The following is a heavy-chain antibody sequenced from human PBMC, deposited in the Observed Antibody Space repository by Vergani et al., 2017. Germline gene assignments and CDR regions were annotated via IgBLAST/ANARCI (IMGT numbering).Heavy chain of an antibody. D-gene: IGHD4-11*01. Sequence: DVRLVESGGGVVQPGGSLRLSCAASGFTFSAYSMNWVRPTPGKGLEWISYIGVSDNSIYYADSVMGLFAISRDNARNLLFLQMNSLRADDSSLYFCVRDPDYSTFDSWGQGTLVTVS. V-gene: IGHV3-48*01. J-gene: IGHJ4*02. CDR1: GFTFSAYS. CDR2: IGVSDNSI. CDR3: VRDPDYSTFDS.